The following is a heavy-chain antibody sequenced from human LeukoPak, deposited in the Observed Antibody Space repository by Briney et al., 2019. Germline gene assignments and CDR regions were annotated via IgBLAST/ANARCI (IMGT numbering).Heavy chain of an antibody. CDR1: GGSISSYY. Sequence: SETLSLTCTVSGGSISSYYWSWIRHPPGKGLELIGYIYYSGSTNYNPSLKSRVTISVDTSKNQFSLKLSSVTAADTAVYYCARSGVRYSSSWYLVYWGQGTLVTVSS. D-gene: IGHD6-13*01. CDR3: ARSGVRYSSSWYLVY. J-gene: IGHJ4*02. CDR2: IYYSGST. V-gene: IGHV4-59*01.